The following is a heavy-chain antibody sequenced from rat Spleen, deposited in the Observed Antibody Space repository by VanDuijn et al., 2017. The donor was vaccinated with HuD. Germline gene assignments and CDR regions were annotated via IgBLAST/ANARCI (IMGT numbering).Heavy chain of an antibody. J-gene: IGHJ3*01. CDR2: IIYDGTRT. Sequence: EVELVESGGGLVQPGRSLKLSCAASGFTFSAYNMAWVRQSPKKGLEWVATIIYDGTRTFYRDSVKGRFTVSRDNAKNTLSLQMDSLRTEDTATYYCATPTPGIPFAYWGQGTLVTVSS. CDR3: ATPTPGIPFAY. D-gene: IGHD1-4*01. V-gene: IGHV5S10*01. CDR1: GFTFSAYN.